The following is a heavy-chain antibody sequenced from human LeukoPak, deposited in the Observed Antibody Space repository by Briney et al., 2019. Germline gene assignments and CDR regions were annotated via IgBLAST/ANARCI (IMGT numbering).Heavy chain of an antibody. J-gene: IGHJ4*02. CDR3: ARFGSGSYLVAY. CDR2: ISSCGSTI. Sequence: GGSLRLSCAASGFTFSDYYMSWIRQAPGRGLEWVSYISSCGSTIYYADSVKGRFTISRDNAKNSLYLHMNSLRAEDTAVYYCARFGSGSYLVAYGSEGTLVTVSS. CDR1: GFTFSDYY. V-gene: IGHV3-11*04. D-gene: IGHD3-10*01.